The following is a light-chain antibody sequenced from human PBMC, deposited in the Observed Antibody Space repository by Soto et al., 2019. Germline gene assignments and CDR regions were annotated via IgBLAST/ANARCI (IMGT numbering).Light chain of an antibody. J-gene: IGLJ1*01. CDR2: GNS. CDR1: SSNIGAGYD. V-gene: IGLV1-40*01. Sequence: QSVLTQPPSVSGAPGQRVTISCTGSSSNIGAGYDVHWYQQLPGTAPKLLIYGNSNRPSGVPDRFSGSKSGTSASLAITGLQAEDEADYYCQSYDISLSGSHYVFGTGTKLTVL. CDR3: QSYDISLSGSHYV.